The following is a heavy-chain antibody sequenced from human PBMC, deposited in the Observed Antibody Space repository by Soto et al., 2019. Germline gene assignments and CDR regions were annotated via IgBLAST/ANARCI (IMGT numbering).Heavy chain of an antibody. CDR3: ARAGHYYDSSGYAN. D-gene: IGHD3-22*01. CDR1: GYTFATSG. J-gene: IGHJ4*02. Sequence: QVKLVQSGTEVKKPGASMKVSCKASGYTFATSGISWVRQAPGQGLEWMGWISAYNGNTNYEQKHQDSVTMANDTSRSTAYMELRGLRSDDTAVYYCARAGHYYDSSGYANWGQGTLVTVSS. V-gene: IGHV1-18*01. CDR2: ISAYNGNT.